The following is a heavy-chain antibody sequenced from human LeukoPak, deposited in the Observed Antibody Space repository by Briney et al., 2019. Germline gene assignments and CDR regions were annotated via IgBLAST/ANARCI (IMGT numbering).Heavy chain of an antibody. Sequence: SETLSLTCAVSCYSISSGYYWGWIRQPPGKGLEWIGSIYHSGSTYYNPSLKSRVTISVDTSKNQFSLKLSSVTAADTAVYYCARRARGYCSSTSCYNGGYYFDYWGQGTLVTVSS. CDR1: CYSISSGYY. CDR3: ARRARGYCSSTSCYNGGYYFDY. CDR2: IYHSGST. J-gene: IGHJ4*02. V-gene: IGHV4-38-2*01. D-gene: IGHD2-2*02.